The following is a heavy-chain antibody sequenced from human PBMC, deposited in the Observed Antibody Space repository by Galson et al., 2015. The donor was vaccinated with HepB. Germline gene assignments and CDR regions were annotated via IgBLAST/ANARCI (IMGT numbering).Heavy chain of an antibody. J-gene: IGHJ6*02. CDR1: GFTFSSYW. Sequence: SLRLSCSASGFTFSSYWMHWVRQAPGKGLVWVSRINSDGSSTSYADSVKGRFTISRDNAKNTLYLQMNSLRAEDTAVYYCARGGDSSGPGGNYYYGMDVWGQGTTVTVSS. CDR3: ARGGDSSGPGGNYYYGMDV. D-gene: IGHD6-19*01. V-gene: IGHV3-74*01. CDR2: INSDGSST.